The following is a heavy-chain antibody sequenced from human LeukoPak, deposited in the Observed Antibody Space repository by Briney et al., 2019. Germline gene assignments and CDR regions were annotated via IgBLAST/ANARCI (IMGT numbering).Heavy chain of an antibody. J-gene: IGHJ6*02. CDR2: IYSGGST. CDR3: ASSGTASRGAMDV. CDR1: GFTFSSYW. D-gene: IGHD1-1*01. Sequence: GGSLRLSCVASGFTFSSYWMTWVRQAPGKGLEWVSAIYSGGSTFYADSVRGRFNISRDNSRKTMFLQMSSLRVEDAGVYYCASSGTASRGAMDVWGQGTTVTVSS. V-gene: IGHV3-66*01.